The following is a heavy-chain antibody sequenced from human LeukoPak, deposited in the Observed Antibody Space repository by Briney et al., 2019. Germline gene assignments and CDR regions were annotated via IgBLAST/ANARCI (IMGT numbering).Heavy chain of an antibody. D-gene: IGHD3-10*01. CDR1: GFTFSSYS. CDR2: ISSSSSYI. J-gene: IGHJ6*03. V-gene: IGHV3-21*01. CDR3: ARVRRGSGSYPTTPYYMDV. Sequence: GGSLRLSCAASGFTFSSYSMNWVRQAPGKGLEWVSSISSSSSYIYYADSVKGRFTTSRDNAKNSLYLQMNSLRAEDTAVYYCARVRRGSGSYPTTPYYMDVWGKGTTVTVSS.